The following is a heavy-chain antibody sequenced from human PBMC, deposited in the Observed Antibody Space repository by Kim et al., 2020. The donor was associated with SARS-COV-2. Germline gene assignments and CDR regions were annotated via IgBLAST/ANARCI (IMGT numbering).Heavy chain of an antibody. D-gene: IGHD2-21*01. Sequence: YVASGKGRFTISRDDSKKTAYLQMASLKTEDTAVYYCTRSVMATQDWFDPWGQGTLVTVSS. V-gene: IGHV3-73*01. J-gene: IGHJ5*02. CDR3: TRSVMATQDWFDP.